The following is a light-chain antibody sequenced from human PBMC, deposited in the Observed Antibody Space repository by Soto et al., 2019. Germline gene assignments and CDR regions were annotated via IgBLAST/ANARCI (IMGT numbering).Light chain of an antibody. J-gene: IGLJ1*01. CDR3: GTWDTSLSDYV. CDR1: SSNIGYNF. CDR2: DND. Sequence: QSALTPPPSVSAAPGQKVSISCSGRSSNIGYNFVSWYQHLPGTAPKLLSYDNDKRPPGISDRSSGSKSGTSATLDIAGLQTGDEADYYCGTWDTSLSDYVFGPGTKVTVL. V-gene: IGLV1-51*01.